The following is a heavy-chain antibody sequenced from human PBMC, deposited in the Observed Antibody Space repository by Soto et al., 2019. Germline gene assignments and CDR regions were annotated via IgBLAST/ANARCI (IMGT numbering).Heavy chain of an antibody. V-gene: IGHV4-4*02. Sequence: QVQLQESGPGLVRPSGTLSLTCAVSGDSINSNYCWTWVRQPPGKGLEWIAEIYFSGGTSYNPSLKSPFTISMDKSKNQFSLNLTSVTAADTAMYYCARDTGWGLGYWGKGTLVTVSS. CDR2: IYFSGGT. CDR1: GDSINSNYC. CDR3: ARDTGWGLGY. D-gene: IGHD6-19*01. J-gene: IGHJ4*02.